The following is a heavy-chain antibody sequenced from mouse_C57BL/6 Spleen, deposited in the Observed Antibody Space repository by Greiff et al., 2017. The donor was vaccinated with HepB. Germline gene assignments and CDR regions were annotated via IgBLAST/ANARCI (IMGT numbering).Heavy chain of an antibody. CDR1: GYTFTDYY. CDR2: INPNNGGT. Sequence: VQLQQSGPELVKPGASVKISCKASGYTFTDYYMNWVKQSHGKSLEWIGDINPNNGGTSYNQKFKGKATLTVDKSSSTAYMELRSLTSEDSAVYYCASRLYDDYDGWFAYWGQGTLVTVSA. CDR3: ASRLYDDYDGWFAY. J-gene: IGHJ3*01. D-gene: IGHD2-4*01. V-gene: IGHV1-26*01.